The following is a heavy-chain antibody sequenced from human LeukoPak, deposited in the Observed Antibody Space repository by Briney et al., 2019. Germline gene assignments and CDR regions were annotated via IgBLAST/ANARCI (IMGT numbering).Heavy chain of an antibody. D-gene: IGHD3-22*01. J-gene: IGHJ4*02. CDR3: ARVSRYYYDSSGYYVFDY. V-gene: IGHV3-74*01. CDR2: INSDGSST. Sequence: PGGSLRLSCAASGFTFSSYWMHWVRQAPGKGLVWVSRINSDGSSTSYADSVKGRFTISRDNAKNTLYLQMNSLRGEDTAVYYCARVSRYYYDSSGYYVFDYWGQGTLVTVSS. CDR1: GFTFSSYW.